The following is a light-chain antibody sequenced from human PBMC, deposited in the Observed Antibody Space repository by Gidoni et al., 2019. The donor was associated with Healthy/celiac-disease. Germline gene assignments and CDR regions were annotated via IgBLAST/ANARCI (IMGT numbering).Light chain of an antibody. Sequence: AIRMTPSPSSFSASTGDRVTITCRASQGISSYLAWYQQKPGKAPTLLIYAASTLKSGVPSRCSGSGSGTDFTLTISCLQSEDFATYYCQQYYSYPRWTFGQGTKVEIK. J-gene: IGKJ1*01. CDR1: QGISSY. CDR2: AAS. V-gene: IGKV1-8*01. CDR3: QQYYSYPRWT.